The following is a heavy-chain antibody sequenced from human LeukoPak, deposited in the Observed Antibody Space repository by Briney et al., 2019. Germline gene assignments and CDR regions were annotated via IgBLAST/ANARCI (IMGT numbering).Heavy chain of an antibody. CDR2: INPNSGGT. CDR3: AREEIICSSSSCPLDY. CDR1: GYTFTGYY. J-gene: IGHJ4*02. V-gene: IGHV1-2*04. D-gene: IGHD2-15*01. Sequence: GASVKVSCKASGYTFTGYYIHWVRQAPGQGLEWVGWINPNSGGTSYTQKFQGWVTMTRDTSISTAYMELSRLRSDDTAVYYCAREEIICSSSSCPLDYWAREPWSPSPQ.